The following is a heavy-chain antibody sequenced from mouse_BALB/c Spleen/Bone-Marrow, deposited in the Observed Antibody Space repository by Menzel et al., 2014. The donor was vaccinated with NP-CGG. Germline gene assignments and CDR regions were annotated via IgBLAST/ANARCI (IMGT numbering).Heavy chain of an antibody. D-gene: IGHD2-4*01. V-gene: IGHV5-9-2*01. J-gene: IGHJ3*01. Sequence: EVHLVESGGGLVKSGGSLKLSCAASGFTFXNYGMSWVRQTPEKRLGWVATISGGGSYTFYSDSVKGRFTISRDNAKNNLYLQLSSLRSEDTALYYCARHAYYDQTEVSFVYWGQGTLVTVSA. CDR3: ARHAYYDQTEVSFVY. CDR2: ISGGGSYT. CDR1: GFTFXNYG.